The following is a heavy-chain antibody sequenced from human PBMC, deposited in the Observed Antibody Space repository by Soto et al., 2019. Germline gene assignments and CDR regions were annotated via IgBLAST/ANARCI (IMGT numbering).Heavy chain of an antibody. D-gene: IGHD3-22*01. J-gene: IGHJ4*02. CDR2: INPSGGST. Sequence: QVQLVQSGAEVKKPGASVKVSCKASGYTFTSYYMHWVRQAPGQGLEWMGNINPSGGSTSYAQKFQGRVTMTRDTSTSTVYMELSSLRSEDTAVYYCAYNYYDSSGYEVFDYWGQGTLVTVSS. CDR1: GYTFTSYY. CDR3: AYNYYDSSGYEVFDY. V-gene: IGHV1-46*01.